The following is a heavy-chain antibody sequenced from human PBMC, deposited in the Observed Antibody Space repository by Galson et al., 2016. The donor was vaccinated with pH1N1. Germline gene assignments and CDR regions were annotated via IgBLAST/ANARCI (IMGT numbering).Heavy chain of an antibody. J-gene: IGHJ3*02. CDR3: ATLYSGSWFTAFDI. CDR2: IHPHTGSK. Sequence: QSGAEVKKPGASVKVSCKASGYTFTGHFIHLVRQAPGQGREWMVRIHPHTGSKYSAQQFQGRVTMTSDKSISTAYMELTRVGSDDTSVYYCATLYSGSWFTAFDIWGQGTLVSVSA. D-gene: IGHD1-26*01. CDR1: GYTFTGHF. V-gene: IGHV1-2*06.